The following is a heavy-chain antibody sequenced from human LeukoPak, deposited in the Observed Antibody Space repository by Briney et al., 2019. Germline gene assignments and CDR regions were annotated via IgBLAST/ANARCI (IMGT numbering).Heavy chain of an antibody. J-gene: IGHJ4*02. CDR2: ISNNGGYT. D-gene: IGHD2-15*01. CDR3: AKQLGYCSDGSCYFPY. V-gene: IGHV3-23*01. CDR1: GFTFSSSA. Sequence: GGSLRLTCAASGFTFSSSAMSWVRQAPGKGLEWVSAISNNGGYTYYADSVQGRFTISRDNSKSTLCLQMNSLRAEDTAVYYCAKQLGYCSDGSCYFPYWGQGTLVTVSS.